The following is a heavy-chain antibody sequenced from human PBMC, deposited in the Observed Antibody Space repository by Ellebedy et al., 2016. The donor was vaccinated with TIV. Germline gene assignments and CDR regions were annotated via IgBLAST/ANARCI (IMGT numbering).Heavy chain of an antibody. Sequence: GESLKISCAASGFTFSGTAMHWVRQASGNGLEWVGRIRSKASSYATAYATSVKGRFTISRDDSKNTAYLQMNSLKTEDTAVYYCTSIYGGNSYDYWGQGTLVTVSS. CDR3: TSIYGGNSYDY. J-gene: IGHJ4*02. CDR1: GFTFSGTA. CDR2: IRSKASSYAT. D-gene: IGHD4-23*01. V-gene: IGHV3-73*01.